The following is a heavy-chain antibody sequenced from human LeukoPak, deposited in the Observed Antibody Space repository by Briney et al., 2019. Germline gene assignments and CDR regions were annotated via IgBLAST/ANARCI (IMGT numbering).Heavy chain of an antibody. CDR1: GFAFSSYS. D-gene: IGHD6-13*01. V-gene: IGHV3-48*01. CDR2: ISSSSSTI. CDR3: ARARARIAAAVHDY. Sequence: GGSLRLSCAASGFAFSSYSMNWVRQSPGKGLEWVSYISSSSSTIYYAESVKGRFTISRDNAKNSLYLQMNSLRAEDTAVYYCARARARIAAAVHDYWGEGSLVTVYS. J-gene: IGHJ4*02.